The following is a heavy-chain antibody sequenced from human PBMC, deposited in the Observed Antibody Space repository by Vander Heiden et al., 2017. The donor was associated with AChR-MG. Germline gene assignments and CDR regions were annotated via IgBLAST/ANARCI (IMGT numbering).Heavy chain of an antibody. CDR1: GFTFSRYA. J-gene: IGHJ4*02. V-gene: IGHV3-30-3*01. CDR3: ARGSVSEDYGSGSYYIDY. D-gene: IGHD3-10*01. Sequence: QVQLVESGGGVVQPGRSLRLSCAASGFTFSRYAMHWVRQAPGKGLEWVAVISYDGSNKYYADSVKGRVTISRDNSKNTLYLQMNSLRAEETAVYYCARGSVSEDYGSGSYYIDYWGQGTLVTVSS. CDR2: ISYDGSNK.